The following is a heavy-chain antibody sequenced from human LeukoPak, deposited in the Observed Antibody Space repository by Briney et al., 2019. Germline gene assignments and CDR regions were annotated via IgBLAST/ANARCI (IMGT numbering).Heavy chain of an antibody. CDR3: ARKGSGSYRIYLGDAFDI. J-gene: IGHJ3*02. D-gene: IGHD3-10*01. Sequence: PSETLSLTCTVSGGSISSYYWSWIRQPPGKGLEWIGYIYYSGSTNYNPPLESRVTISVDTSKNQFSLKLTSVTAADTAVYYCARKGSGSYRIYLGDAFDIWGQGTMITVSS. CDR2: IYYSGST. V-gene: IGHV4-59*12. CDR1: GGSISSYY.